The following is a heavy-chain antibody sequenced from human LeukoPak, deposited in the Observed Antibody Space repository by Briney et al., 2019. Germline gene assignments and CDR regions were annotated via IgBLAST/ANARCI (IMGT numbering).Heavy chain of an antibody. CDR1: GGSISSYY. V-gene: IGHV4-39*01. Sequence: SETLSLTCTVSGGSISSYYWGWIRQPPGKGLEWIGSIYYSGSTYYNPSLKSRVTISVDTSKNQFSLKLSSVTAADTAVYYCARQGLGVGSSWYVASFDYWGQGTLVTVSS. CDR3: ARQGLGVGSSWYVASFDY. J-gene: IGHJ4*02. D-gene: IGHD6-13*01. CDR2: IYYSGST.